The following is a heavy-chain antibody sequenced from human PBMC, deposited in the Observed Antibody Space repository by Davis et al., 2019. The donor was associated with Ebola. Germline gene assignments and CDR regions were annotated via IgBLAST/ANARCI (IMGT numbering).Heavy chain of an antibody. CDR1: GYSFTSYW. CDR3: ARGTNAYNPGGYFDS. J-gene: IGHJ4*02. CDR2: IYPADSDT. V-gene: IGHV5-51*01. D-gene: IGHD5-24*01. Sequence: GESLKISCTGSGYSFTSYWIGWVRQMPGEGLEWMGIIYPADSDTRYSPSFQGQVTISADKSISTAYLQWSSLKASDTAIYYCARGTNAYNPGGYFDSWGQGTLVTVSS.